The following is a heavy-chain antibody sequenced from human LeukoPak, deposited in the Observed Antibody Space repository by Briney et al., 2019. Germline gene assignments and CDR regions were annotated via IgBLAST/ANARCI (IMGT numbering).Heavy chain of an antibody. CDR1: GFTFSSYA. CDR3: AKDRRRNWYFDL. Sequence: GGSLRLSCAASGFTFSSYAMSWVRQAPGKGLEWVSYISGNGGTTYYADSVKGRFTISRDNSKNMLYLQMNSLRAEDTAVYYCAKDRRRNWYFDLWGRGTLVTV. J-gene: IGHJ2*01. CDR2: ISGNGGTT. V-gene: IGHV3-23*01.